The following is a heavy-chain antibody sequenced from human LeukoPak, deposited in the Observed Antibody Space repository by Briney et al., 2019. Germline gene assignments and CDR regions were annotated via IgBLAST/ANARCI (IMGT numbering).Heavy chain of an antibody. Sequence: GGSLRLSCAASGFTFSSYSMNWVCQAPGPGLELVSSISSSSSYIYYADSVKGRFTISRDNAKNSLYLQMNSLRAEDTAVYYCARDPTAWELHYFDYWGQGTLVTVSS. J-gene: IGHJ4*02. CDR1: GFTFSSYS. CDR3: ARDPTAWELHYFDY. V-gene: IGHV3-21*01. D-gene: IGHD1-26*01. CDR2: ISSSSSYI.